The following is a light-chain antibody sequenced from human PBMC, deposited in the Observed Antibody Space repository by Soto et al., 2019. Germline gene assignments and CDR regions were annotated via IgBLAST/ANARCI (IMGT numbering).Light chain of an antibody. CDR2: AAS. V-gene: IGKV1-6*01. CDR1: QGIRND. J-gene: IGKJ1*01. CDR3: LQAYNYPRT. Sequence: AVQITQSPSSLSSSVGDIVTTTCRASQGIRNDLAWYQQKPGRAPRLLIFAASTLQSGVPSRFSGSGAGTDFTLTISSLQPEDFATYYCLQAYNYPRTFGQGTKV.